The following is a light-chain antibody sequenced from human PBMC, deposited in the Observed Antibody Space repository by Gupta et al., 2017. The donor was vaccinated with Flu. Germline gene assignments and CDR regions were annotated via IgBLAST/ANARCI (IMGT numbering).Light chain of an antibody. V-gene: IGKV3-20*01. CDR3: QQYGNSAFT. J-gene: IGKJ3*01. CDR1: QSSSRIY. Sequence: GTLSWSPGERATLACRASQSSSRIYVAWYQQTPGQAPRLLIYGASSRATGIPDRFSGSGSGTDFTLTISRLEPEDFAVYYCQQYGNSAFTFGPGTKVDIK. CDR2: GAS.